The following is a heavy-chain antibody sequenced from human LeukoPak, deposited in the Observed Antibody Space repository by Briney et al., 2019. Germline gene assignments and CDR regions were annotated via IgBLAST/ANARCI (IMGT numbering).Heavy chain of an antibody. D-gene: IGHD3-16*01. CDR3: AHIEITYAGISRDDAFDV. CDR1: GFSLTTTGVG. Sequence: ESGPTLMKPTQTLTLTCTFSGFSLTTTGVGVGWIRRPPGKALEWLAIIYWVDDKRYSPSLRSRLTISKDTSRNQVVLTMSNMDPVDTATYFCAHIEITYAGISRDDAFDVWGQGTMVTVSS. V-gene: IGHV2-5*02. J-gene: IGHJ3*01. CDR2: IYWVDDK.